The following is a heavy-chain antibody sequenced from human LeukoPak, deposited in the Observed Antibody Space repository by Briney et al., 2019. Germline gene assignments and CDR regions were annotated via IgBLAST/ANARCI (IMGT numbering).Heavy chain of an antibody. D-gene: IGHD5-24*01. Sequence: GASVKVSCKASGYTFTSYDINWVRQATGQGLEWMGWMNPNSGNTGYAQKFQGRVTMTRNTSISTAYMELSSLRSDDTAVYYCARRNTPGDGYNYSDDAFDIWGQGTMVTVSS. CDR1: GYTFTSYD. CDR3: ARRNTPGDGYNYSDDAFDI. CDR2: MNPNSGNT. J-gene: IGHJ3*02. V-gene: IGHV1-8*01.